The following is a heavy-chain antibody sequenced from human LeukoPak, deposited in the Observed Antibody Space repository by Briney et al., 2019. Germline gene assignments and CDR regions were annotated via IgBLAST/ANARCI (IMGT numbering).Heavy chain of an antibody. V-gene: IGHV4-4*07. CDR2: IYTSGST. Sequence: SETLSLTCTVSGGFISSYYWSWIRQPAGKGLEWIGRIYTSGSTNYNPSLKSRVTMSVDTSKNQFSLKLSSVTAADTAVYYCARDIFCSSTSCYNLNWFDPWGQGTLVTVSS. CDR1: GGFISSYY. J-gene: IGHJ5*02. D-gene: IGHD2-2*02. CDR3: ARDIFCSSTSCYNLNWFDP.